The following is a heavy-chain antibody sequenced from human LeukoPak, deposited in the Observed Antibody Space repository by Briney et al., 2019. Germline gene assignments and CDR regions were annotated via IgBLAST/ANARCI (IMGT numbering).Heavy chain of an antibody. J-gene: IGHJ4*02. D-gene: IGHD3-9*01. Sequence: ASVKVSCKASGYTFTSYAMHWVRQAPGQRLEWMGWINAGNGNTKYSQKFQGRVTITRDTSASTAYMELSSLRSEDTAVYYCARDPKMTGNFDYWGQGTLVTVSS. CDR3: ARDPKMTGNFDY. CDR1: GYTFTSYA. V-gene: IGHV1-3*01. CDR2: INAGNGNT.